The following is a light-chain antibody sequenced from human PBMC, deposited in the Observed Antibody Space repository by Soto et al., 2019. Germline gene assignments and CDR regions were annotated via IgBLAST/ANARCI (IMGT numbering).Light chain of an antibody. CDR1: QDINIY. V-gene: IGKV1-33*01. CDR2: DAS. Sequence: DIQMTQSPSSLFASVGDRGTITCEATQDINIYLNWYQQKPGKAHNLLIYDASNLEIGVPSRFSGSGSGTHFTFTISSMQTEDIGTYYCQKYDILPITFGRGTRVEIK. J-gene: IGKJ5*01. CDR3: QKYDILPIT.